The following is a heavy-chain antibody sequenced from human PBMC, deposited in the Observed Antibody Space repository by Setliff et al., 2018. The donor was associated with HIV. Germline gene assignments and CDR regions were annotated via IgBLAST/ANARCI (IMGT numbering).Heavy chain of an antibody. D-gene: IGHD1-26*01. CDR1: GGSMRNYY. J-gene: IGHJ3*02. V-gene: IGHV4-59*08. Sequence: TSETLSLTCSVSGGSMRNYYWSWIRQPPRKGLEWVGYISYNGITTYNPSLKSRVTISVDTSKNQFSLKLTSVTAADTAVYYCARHRPWEVDVFDIWGQGTMVT. CDR2: ISYNGIT. CDR3: ARHRPWEVDVFDI.